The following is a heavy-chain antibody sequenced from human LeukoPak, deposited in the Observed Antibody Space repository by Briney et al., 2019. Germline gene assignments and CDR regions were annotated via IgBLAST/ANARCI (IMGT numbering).Heavy chain of an antibody. J-gene: IGHJ5*02. CDR2: ISSSSSYI. CDR3: ARDELGELTMGNWFDP. D-gene: IGHD3-10*01. V-gene: IGHV3-21*01. Sequence: GGSLRLSCAASGFTFSSYSMNWVRQAPGKGLEWVSSISSSSSYIYYADSVKGRFTISRDNAKNSLYLQMNSLRAEHTAVYYCARDELGELTMGNWFDPWGQGTLVTVSS. CDR1: GFTFSSYS.